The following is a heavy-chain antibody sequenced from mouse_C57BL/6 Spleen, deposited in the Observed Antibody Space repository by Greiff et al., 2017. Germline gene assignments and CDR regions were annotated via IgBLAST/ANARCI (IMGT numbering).Heavy chain of an antibody. CDR1: GYSITSGYY. D-gene: IGHD2-12*01. J-gene: IGHJ2*01. CDR3: ARDTISPYYFDY. V-gene: IGHV3-6*01. CDR2: ISYDGSN. Sequence: EVHLVESGPGLVKPSQSLSLTCSVTGYSITSGYYWNWIRQFPGNKLEWMGYISYDGSNNSNPSLKNRISITRDTSKNQFFLKLNSVTTEDTATYYCARDTISPYYFDYWGQGTTLTVSS.